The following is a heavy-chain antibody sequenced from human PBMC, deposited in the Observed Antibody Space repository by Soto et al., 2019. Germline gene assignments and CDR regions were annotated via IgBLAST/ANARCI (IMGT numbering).Heavy chain of an antibody. CDR3: ARGYCSGGSCYSTHWFDP. Sequence: PGESLKISCKGSGYSFTSYWIGWVRQMPGKGLEWMGIIYPGDSDTRYSPSFQGQVTIPADKSISTAYLQWSSLKASDTAMYYCARGYCSGGSCYSTHWFDPWGQGTLVTVSS. CDR1: GYSFTSYW. D-gene: IGHD2-15*01. CDR2: IYPGDSDT. J-gene: IGHJ5*02. V-gene: IGHV5-51*01.